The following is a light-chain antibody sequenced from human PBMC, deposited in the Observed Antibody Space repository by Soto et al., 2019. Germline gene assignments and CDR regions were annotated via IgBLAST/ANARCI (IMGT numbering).Light chain of an antibody. CDR2: DVT. CDR3: TSYTTRSPYLV. V-gene: IGLV2-14*03. J-gene: IGLJ3*02. CDR1: SSDVGGYNY. Sequence: QSALTQPASVSGSPGQSITISCTGTSSDVGGYNYVSWYQHHPGKAPKLMIYDVTNRPSGVSNRFSGSKSGNTASLTISGLQAEDEADYYGTSYTTRSPYLVFCGGTKLTVL.